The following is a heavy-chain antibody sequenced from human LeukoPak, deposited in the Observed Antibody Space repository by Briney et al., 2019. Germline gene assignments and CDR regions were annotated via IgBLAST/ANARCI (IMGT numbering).Heavy chain of an antibody. CDR1: GFTFSSYA. J-gene: IGHJ4*02. Sequence: GGSLRLSCAASGFTFSSYAMSWVRQAPGKGLEWASAISGNGGGAYYADSVKGRFTISRDNSKNTLYLQMNSLRAEDTAVYYCAKGTKVIVVDNYFDYWGQGTLVTVSS. CDR3: AKGTKVIVVDNYFDY. V-gene: IGHV3-23*01. D-gene: IGHD3-22*01. CDR2: ISGNGGGA.